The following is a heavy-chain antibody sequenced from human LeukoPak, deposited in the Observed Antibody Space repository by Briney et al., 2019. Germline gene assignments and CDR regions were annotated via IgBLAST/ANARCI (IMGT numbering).Heavy chain of an antibody. J-gene: IGHJ4*02. V-gene: IGHV6-1*01. Sequence: SRTLSLTCAISGDSVSSNSAAWNWVRQSPSRGLEWLGRTYYRSKWYNDYAVWVKSQITINPDTSKNQFSLQLNPVTPEDTAVYYCARDHRYSSGWGFDYWGQGTLVTVSS. CDR2: TYYRSKWYN. D-gene: IGHD6-19*01. CDR3: ARDHRYSSGWGFDY. CDR1: GDSVSSNSAA.